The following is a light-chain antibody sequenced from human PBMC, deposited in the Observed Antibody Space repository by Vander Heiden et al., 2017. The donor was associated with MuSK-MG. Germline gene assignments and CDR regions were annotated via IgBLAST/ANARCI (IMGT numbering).Light chain of an antibody. Sequence: DSQITQSPSSQSASIGDSVTIACRASQGISNYLAWFQQKPGKAPKSLIYAASSLQSGVPSKFSGGGSETDFTLTISSLQPEDFATYYCQRDNSYAITFGQGTRMEIK. CDR1: QGISNY. J-gene: IGKJ5*01. CDR3: QRDNSYAIT. CDR2: AAS. V-gene: IGKV1-16*02.